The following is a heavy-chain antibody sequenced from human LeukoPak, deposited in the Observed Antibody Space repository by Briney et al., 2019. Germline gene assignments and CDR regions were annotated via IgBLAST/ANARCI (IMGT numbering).Heavy chain of an antibody. CDR3: AKDRRIHVYYFDY. V-gene: IGHV3-30*02. CDR2: IRYDGSNK. D-gene: IGHD5-18*01. J-gene: IGHJ4*02. Sequence: PGGSLRLSCAASGFTFSSYGMHWVRQAPGKGLEWVAFIRYDGSNKYYADSVKGRFTISRDNSKNTLYLQMNSLRAEDTAVYYCAKDRRIHVYYFDYWGQGTLVTVCS. CDR1: GFTFSSYG.